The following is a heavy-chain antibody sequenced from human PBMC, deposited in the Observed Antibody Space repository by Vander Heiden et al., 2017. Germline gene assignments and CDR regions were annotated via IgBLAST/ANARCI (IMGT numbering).Heavy chain of an antibody. D-gene: IGHD6-6*01. J-gene: IGHJ1*01. CDR3: AKDSGSSGAGYFQH. CDR2: ISWNSGSI. V-gene: IGHV3-9*01. CDR1: GFTFDDYP. Sequence: EVQLVESGGGLVQPGRSLRISCEASGFTFDDYPLTWVRQAPGKGLEWVSGISWNSGSIGYADSVKGRFTISRDNAKNSLYLQMNSLRAEDTALYYCAKDSGSSGAGYFQHWGQGTLVTVSS.